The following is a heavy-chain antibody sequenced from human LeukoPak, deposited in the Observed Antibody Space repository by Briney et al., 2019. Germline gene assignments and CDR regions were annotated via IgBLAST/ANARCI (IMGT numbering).Heavy chain of an antibody. CDR3: ASQFATMVPRFDY. D-gene: IGHD3-10*01. CDR2: IYYSGST. V-gene: IGHV4-31*03. Sequence: EASQTLSLTCTVSGGSISSGGYYWSWIRQHPGKGLEWIGYIYYSGSTYYSPSLKSRVTISVDTSKNQFSLKLSSVTAADTAVYYCASQFATMVPRFDYWGQGTLVTVSS. J-gene: IGHJ4*02. CDR1: GGSISSGGYY.